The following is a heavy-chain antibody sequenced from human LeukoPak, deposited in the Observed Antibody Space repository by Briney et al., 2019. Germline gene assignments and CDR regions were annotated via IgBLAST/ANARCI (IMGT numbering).Heavy chain of an antibody. Sequence: GGSLRLSCAASGFTFSTYAMTWVRQLPGKGLEWASAISGSGDRIYYADSVKGHFTISRGNSRNTVYLQTTSLRVDDTAVYYCAKVRPPYFDWLTDYAMDVWGQGTTVTVSS. CDR1: GFTFSTYA. CDR2: ISGSGDRI. J-gene: IGHJ6*02. V-gene: IGHV3-23*01. CDR3: AKVRPPYFDWLTDYAMDV. D-gene: IGHD3-9*01.